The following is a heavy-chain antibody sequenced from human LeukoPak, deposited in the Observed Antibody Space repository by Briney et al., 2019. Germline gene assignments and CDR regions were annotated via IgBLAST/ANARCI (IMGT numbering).Heavy chain of an antibody. Sequence: GGSLRLSCTASGFTFGDYAMSWVRQAPGKGLEWVGFIRSKAYGGTTEYAASGKGRFTISRDDSKSIDYLQMNSLKTEDTAVYYCTRGIVVPAAILWYFDYWGQGTLVTVSS. D-gene: IGHD2-2*02. CDR2: IRSKAYGGTT. CDR1: GFTFGDYA. CDR3: TRGIVVPAAILWYFDY. J-gene: IGHJ4*02. V-gene: IGHV3-49*04.